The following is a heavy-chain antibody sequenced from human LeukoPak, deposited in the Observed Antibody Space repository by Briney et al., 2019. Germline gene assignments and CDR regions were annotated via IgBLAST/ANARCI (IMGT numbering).Heavy chain of an antibody. CDR3: TRDQTPYN. V-gene: IGHV3-49*04. D-gene: IGHD2-15*01. Sequence: GGSLRLSCTTSGFTFGDHAMTWVRQAPGKGLEWVGFIRSKAYGGTTEYAASVKGRFTISRDDSNSIAYLQMNSLKTEDTAVYYCTRDQTPYNWGQGNMVTVSS. CDR2: IRSKAYGGTT. CDR1: GFTFGDHA. J-gene: IGHJ4*02.